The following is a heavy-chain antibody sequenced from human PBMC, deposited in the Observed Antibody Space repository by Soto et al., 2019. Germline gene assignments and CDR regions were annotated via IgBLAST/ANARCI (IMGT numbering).Heavy chain of an antibody. CDR2: IKSKTDGGTT. D-gene: IGHD6-13*01. Sequence: GGSLRLSCAASGFTFSNAWMNWVRQAPGKGLEWVGRIKSKTDGGTTDYAAPVKGRFTISRDDSKNTLYLQMNSLKTEDTAVYYCTTSAAAGTEYYYYGMDVWGQGTTVTVSS. CDR3: TTSAAAGTEYYYYGMDV. J-gene: IGHJ6*02. V-gene: IGHV3-15*07. CDR1: GFTFSNAW.